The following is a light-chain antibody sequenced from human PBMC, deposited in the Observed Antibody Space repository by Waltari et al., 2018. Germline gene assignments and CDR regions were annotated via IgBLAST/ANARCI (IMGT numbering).Light chain of an antibody. J-gene: IGLJ2*01. CDR3: QSFDNMLSGGVV. Sequence: QSVLTQPPSVSGTPGQRVTISCSGSTSNIGAGHDVHWYQPLPATAPKLRSYGKNNRPSGVPDRCSGSKSGTSASLAITGLQADDEADYFCQSFDNMLSGGVVFGGGTKLAVL. CDR2: GKN. V-gene: IGLV1-40*01. CDR1: TSNIGAGHD.